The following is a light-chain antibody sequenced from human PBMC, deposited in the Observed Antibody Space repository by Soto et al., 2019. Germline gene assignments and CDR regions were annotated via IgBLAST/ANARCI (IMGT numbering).Light chain of an antibody. CDR1: SSDVGSYNL. CDR3: CSYALGSTLV. J-gene: IGLJ2*01. V-gene: IGLV2-23*01. CDR2: EGD. Sequence: QSALTQPASVSGSSGQSITISCTGTSSDVGSYNLVSWHQHHPGKAPKLSIYEGDKRPSGVSNRFSGSKSGNTASLTISGLQAEDEADYYCCSYALGSTLVFGGGTKLTVL.